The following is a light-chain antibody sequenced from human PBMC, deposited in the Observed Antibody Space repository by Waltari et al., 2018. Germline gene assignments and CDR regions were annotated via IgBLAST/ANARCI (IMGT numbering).Light chain of an antibody. Sequence: QSALTQPASVSGSPGQSISISCTGTSSDVGGYNYVSWYQQYPGKAPKLRIYEVSNRPSGVSNRFSGSKSDNTASLTISGLQAEDEADYYCSSYTSSSTWVFGGGTKLTVL. V-gene: IGLV2-14*01. CDR2: EVS. J-gene: IGLJ3*02. CDR3: SSYTSSSTWV. CDR1: SSDVGGYNY.